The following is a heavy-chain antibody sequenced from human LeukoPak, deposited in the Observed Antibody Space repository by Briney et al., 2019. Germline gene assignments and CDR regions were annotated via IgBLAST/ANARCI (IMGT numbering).Heavy chain of an antibody. V-gene: IGHV3-15*01. J-gene: IGHJ3*02. CDR1: GFTFSDAW. Sequence: GGSLRLSCATSGFTFSDAWMTWVRQAPGKGLEWVGRIKSNSDGGTTDYSAPGKGRFTISRDDSKNTVYLERNSLKIEDTAVYYCTGPKAVPRRKAFYIWGQGTMVTVSS. CDR3: TGPKAVPRRKAFYI. CDR2: IKSNSDGGTT. D-gene: IGHD2-2*01.